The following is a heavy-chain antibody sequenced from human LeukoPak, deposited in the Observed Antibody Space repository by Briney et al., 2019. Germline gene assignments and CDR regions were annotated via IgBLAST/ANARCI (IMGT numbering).Heavy chain of an antibody. CDR1: GGSISSYY. V-gene: IGHV4-59*01. CDR2: IYYSGST. Sequence: SETLSLTCTVSGGSISSYYWSWIRQPPGKGLEWIGYIYYSGSTSYNPSLKSRVTISVDTSKNQFSLKLSSVTAADTAVYYCARGGDSSGYYYPVFDYWGRGTLVTVSS. D-gene: IGHD3-22*01. CDR3: ARGGDSSGYYYPVFDY. J-gene: IGHJ4*02.